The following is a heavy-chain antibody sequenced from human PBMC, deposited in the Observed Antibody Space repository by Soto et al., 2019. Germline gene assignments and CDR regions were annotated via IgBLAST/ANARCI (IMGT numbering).Heavy chain of an antibody. V-gene: IGHV4-4*07. J-gene: IGHJ2*01. CDR1: GDSIGNFY. D-gene: IGHD2-8*01. Sequence: SQTLSLPCTVSGDSIGNFYWSWIRQPAGKGLESMVRRSSSGRTNYSPSLQSRVTMSLVSSKNRFSLRLTSVSAADSAVYFCARGMGRYFDLWGRGTLVTVSS. CDR3: ARGMGRYFDL. CDR2: RSSSGRT.